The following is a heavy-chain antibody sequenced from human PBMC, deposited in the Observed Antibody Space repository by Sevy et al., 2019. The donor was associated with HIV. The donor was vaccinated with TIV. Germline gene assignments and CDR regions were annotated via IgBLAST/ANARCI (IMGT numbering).Heavy chain of an antibody. CDR2: ISYDGSNK. CDR3: ARDIRGSGSMDV. J-gene: IGHJ6*02. CDR1: GFTFSSYA. Sequence: GGSLRLSCAASGFTFSSYAMHWVRQAPGKGLEWVAVISYDGSNKYYADSVKGRFTISRDNSKNTLYLQMNSLRAEDTAVYYGARDIRGSGSMDVWGQGTTVTVSS. V-gene: IGHV3-30-3*01. D-gene: IGHD3-10*01.